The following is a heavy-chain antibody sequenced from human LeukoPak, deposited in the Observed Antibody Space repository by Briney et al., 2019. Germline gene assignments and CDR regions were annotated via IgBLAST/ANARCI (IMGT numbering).Heavy chain of an antibody. V-gene: IGHV4-59*08. CDR1: GGSISNYY. J-gene: IGHJ2*01. CDR2: IYSSGST. Sequence: PSETLSLTCTVSGGSISNYYWNWIRQPPGKGLEWIGYIYSSGSTNYNPSLKSRVTMSVDTSKNQFSLKLTSVTAADTAVYYCASLTSEGWYFDLWGRGTLVTVSS. D-gene: IGHD1-14*01. CDR3: ASLTSEGWYFDL.